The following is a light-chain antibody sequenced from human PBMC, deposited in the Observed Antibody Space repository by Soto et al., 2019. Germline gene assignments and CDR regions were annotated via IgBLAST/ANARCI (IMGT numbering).Light chain of an antibody. J-gene: IGKJ1*01. Sequence: MTQSPSTLPASVGDRVTITCRASQSIGGNLVWYQQKPGQGPRLLIYGASTRATGIPARFSGSGSETEFTLTITSLQSEDFAVYYCQQYHNWPPWTFGQGTKVDIK. CDR3: QQYHNWPPWT. CDR1: QSIGGN. CDR2: GAS. V-gene: IGKV3-15*01.